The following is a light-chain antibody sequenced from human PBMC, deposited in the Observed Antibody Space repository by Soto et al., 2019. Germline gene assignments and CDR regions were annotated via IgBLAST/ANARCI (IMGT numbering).Light chain of an antibody. CDR3: GTWDSSLSAWV. J-gene: IGLJ3*02. CDR2: DND. Sequence: QSALTQPPSVSAAPGQKVTISCSGSSSNIGNNYVSWYRQLPGTAPKLLIYDNDKRPSGIPDRFSGSKSGTSATLGITGLQTGDEADYFCGTWDSSLSAWVFGGVTKLTVL. V-gene: IGLV1-51*01. CDR1: SSNIGNNY.